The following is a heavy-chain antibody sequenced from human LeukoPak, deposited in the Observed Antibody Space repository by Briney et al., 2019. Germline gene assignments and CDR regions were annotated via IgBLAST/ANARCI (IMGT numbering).Heavy chain of an antibody. J-gene: IGHJ3*02. V-gene: IGHV4-61*02. Sequence: SETLSLTCTVSGGSISSGSYFWSWIRQPAGKGLEWIGRIYTSGSTNYNPSLKSRVTISVDTSKNQFSLKLSSVTAADTAVYYCARDMFGLAAAGPWAFDIWGQGTMVTVSS. D-gene: IGHD6-13*01. CDR3: ARDMFGLAAAGPWAFDI. CDR1: GGSISSGSYF. CDR2: IYTSGST.